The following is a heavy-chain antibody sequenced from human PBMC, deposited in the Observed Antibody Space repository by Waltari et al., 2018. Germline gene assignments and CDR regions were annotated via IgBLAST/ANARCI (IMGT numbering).Heavy chain of an antibody. Sequence: QVHLQESGPGLVKPSQTLSLTCTVSGGSISSGSDFWRWIRQSAGKGLEWIGHVSTSGNTRYKASLKSRVTISMDTSKNEFSLKLTSVTAADTAVYYCARQGASGWSNWFDPWGQGTLVTVSS. V-gene: IGHV4-61*09. CDR2: VSTSGNT. CDR3: ARQGASGWSNWFDP. CDR1: GGSISSGSDF. J-gene: IGHJ5*02. D-gene: IGHD6-19*01.